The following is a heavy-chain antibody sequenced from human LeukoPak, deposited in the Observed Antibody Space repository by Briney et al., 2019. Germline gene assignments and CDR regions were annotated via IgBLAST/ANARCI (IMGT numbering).Heavy chain of an antibody. CDR2: IYYSDTT. CDR3: ARQTAKNVDTARFDS. J-gene: IGHJ4*02. D-gene: IGHD5-18*01. V-gene: IGHV4-59*08. CDR1: GGPINHYY. Sequence: PSETLSLTCALSGGPINHYYWSWLRQPPGKGLEGGGYIYYSDTTNYSPSLNSRVNLSLETAKNQFSLRMSPVTAADTAVYYCARQTAKNVDTARFDSWGQGTLVTVSS.